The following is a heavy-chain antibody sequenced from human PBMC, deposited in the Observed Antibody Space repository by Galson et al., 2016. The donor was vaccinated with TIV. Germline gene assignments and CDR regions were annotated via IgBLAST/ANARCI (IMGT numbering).Heavy chain of an antibody. CDR2: IIPRLGTV. V-gene: IGHV1-69*06. D-gene: IGHD5-18*01. Sequence: SVKVSCKATRGTLRKSAITWVRQAPGQGLEYMGGIIPRLGTVAYAHRLQDRLTITADKSTDTAYMELSSLKSEDTAVYYCATDRNTALDTYSYYYGMDVWGQGTTVTVSS. CDR1: RGTLRKSA. J-gene: IGHJ6*02. CDR3: ATDRNTALDTYSYYYGMDV.